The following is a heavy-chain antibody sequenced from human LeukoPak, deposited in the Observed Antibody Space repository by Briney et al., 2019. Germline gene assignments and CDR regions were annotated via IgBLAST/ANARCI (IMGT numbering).Heavy chain of an antibody. D-gene: IGHD6-13*01. Sequence: GALRLSCAASGFTVSGIFMSLVRQAPGKGLEWVGRVKSKTNGGITGYAAPVKGKFTISRDDSKNTYLQMNSLRSEDTAVYYCTAGIGHSDFDYWGQGTLVTVSS. CDR3: TAGIGHSDFDY. CDR1: GFTVSGIF. V-gene: IGHV3-15*01. J-gene: IGHJ4*02. CDR2: VKSKTNGGIT.